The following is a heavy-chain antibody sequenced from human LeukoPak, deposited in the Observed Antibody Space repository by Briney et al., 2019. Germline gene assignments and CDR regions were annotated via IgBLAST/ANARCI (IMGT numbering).Heavy chain of an antibody. V-gene: IGHV1-2*02. CDR1: GYTFTGYY. CDR3: ARRGAYFDY. D-gene: IGHD4/OR15-4a*01. J-gene: IGHJ4*02. Sequence: ASVKVSCKASGYTFTGYYIPWVRQAPGQGLEWMGWINPNSGGTSYAQKFQGRVTMTRNTSISTAYMELSRLTSDDTAVYYCARRGAYFDYWGQGTLVTVSS. CDR2: INPNSGGT.